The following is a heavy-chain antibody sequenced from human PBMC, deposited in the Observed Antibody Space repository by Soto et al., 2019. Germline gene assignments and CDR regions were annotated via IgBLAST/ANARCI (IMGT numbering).Heavy chain of an antibody. V-gene: IGHV3-30-3*01. CDR2: ISYDGSNK. J-gene: IGHJ5*02. D-gene: IGHD6-19*01. Sequence: PGGSLRLSCAASGFTFSSYAVHWVRQAPGKGLEWVAVISYDGSNKYYADSVKGRFTISRDNSKNTLYLQMNSLRAEDTAVYYCARDSIAVAGYNWFDPWGQGTLVTVSS. CDR3: ARDSIAVAGYNWFDP. CDR1: GFTFSSYA.